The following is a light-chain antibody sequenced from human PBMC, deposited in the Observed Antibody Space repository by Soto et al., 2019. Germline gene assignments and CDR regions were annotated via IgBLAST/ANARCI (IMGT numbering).Light chain of an antibody. CDR1: QSISTY. V-gene: IGKV1-39*01. CDR2: LTS. Sequence: DIPMTQSPSSLSASVGDRITITCRASQSISTYLNRFQQKPGRAPKLLIYLTSTLESGVPSRFSGSGSGTDFTLTISSLQPEDFATYHCQQSSTTPWTFGQGTKVDVK. J-gene: IGKJ1*01. CDR3: QQSSTTPWT.